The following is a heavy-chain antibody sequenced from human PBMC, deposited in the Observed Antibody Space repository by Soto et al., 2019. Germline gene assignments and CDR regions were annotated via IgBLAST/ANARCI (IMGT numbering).Heavy chain of an antibody. D-gene: IGHD5-12*01. CDR3: ARDREMATIMAFDY. J-gene: IGHJ4*02. V-gene: IGHV1-69*13. CDR2: IIPIFGTA. Sequence: ASVKVSCKAAGGAFSSYAISWVRQAPGQGLEWMGGIIPIFGTANYAQKFQGRVTITADESTSTAYMELSSLRSEDTAVYYCARDREMATIMAFDYWGQGTLVTVSS. CDR1: GGAFSSYA.